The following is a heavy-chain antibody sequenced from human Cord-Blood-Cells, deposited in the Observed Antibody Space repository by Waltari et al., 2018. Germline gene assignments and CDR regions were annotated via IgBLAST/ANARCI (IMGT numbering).Heavy chain of an antibody. CDR3: TIILRLGYGSSGSCYDAFDI. Sequence: QVQLVQSGAEVKKPGASVKVSCKVSGYNLTELSMHWVRQATGKGLERMGGVDPEVGEAHYAHKCQARVTMTEDTSTDTAYRELVSLGSEDTAVNYCTIILRLGYGSSGSCYDAFDIWGPGTMVNVSS. J-gene: IGHJ3*02. D-gene: IGHD2-15*01. CDR1: GYNLTELS. CDR2: VDPEVGEA. V-gene: IGHV1-24*01.